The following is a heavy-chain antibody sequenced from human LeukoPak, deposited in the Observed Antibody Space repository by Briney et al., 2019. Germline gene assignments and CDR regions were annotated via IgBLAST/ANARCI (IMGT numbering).Heavy chain of an antibody. J-gene: IGHJ4*02. CDR3: AREVLIVVEPATNTIDY. V-gene: IGHV3-21*01. Sequence: GGSLRLSCAASGFTFRDYTMNWVRQAPGKGLEWVSAISKSGTYIKYADSVKGRFTVSRDNAKNSLFLQMNSLRVEDTAVYFCAREVLIVVEPATNTIDYWGQGTRVTVSS. CDR1: GFTFRDYT. CDR2: ISKSGTYI. D-gene: IGHD2-2*01.